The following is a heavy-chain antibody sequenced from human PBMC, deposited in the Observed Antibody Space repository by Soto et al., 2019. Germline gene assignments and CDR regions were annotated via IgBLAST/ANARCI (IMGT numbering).Heavy chain of an antibody. CDR3: ARDTNYYDSSFFDY. J-gene: IGHJ4*02. Sequence: GESLKISCAASGFTFSSYSMNWVRQAPGKGLEWVSYISSSSSTIYYADSVKGRFTISRDNAKNSLYLQMNSLRDEDTAVYYCARDTNYYDSSFFDYWCQGTLVTVSS. V-gene: IGHV3-48*02. CDR2: ISSSSSTI. D-gene: IGHD3-22*01. CDR1: GFTFSSYS.